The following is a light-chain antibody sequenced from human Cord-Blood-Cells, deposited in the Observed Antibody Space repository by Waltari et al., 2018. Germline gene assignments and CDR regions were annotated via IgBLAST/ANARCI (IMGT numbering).Light chain of an antibody. V-gene: IGKV3-20*01. CDR3: QQYGSSPLT. CDR1: QSVSSSY. CDR2: CAS. J-gene: IGKJ4*01. Sequence: EIVLTQSPGTLSLSPGERATLSCRASQSVSSSYLAWYQQKPGQAPRLLIYCASSRATGIPDRFSGSGSGTDFTLTISSLEPEDFAVYYCQQYGSSPLTFGGGTKVEIK.